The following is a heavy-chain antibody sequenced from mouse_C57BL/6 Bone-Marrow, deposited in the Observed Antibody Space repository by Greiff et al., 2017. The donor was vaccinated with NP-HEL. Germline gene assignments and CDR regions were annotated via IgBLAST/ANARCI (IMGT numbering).Heavy chain of an antibody. D-gene: IGHD1-1*01. Sequence: QVQLQQPGAELVKPGASVKLSCKASGYTFTSYWMHWVKQRPGQGLEWIGMIHPNSGSTNYNEKFKSKATLTVDKSSSTAYMQLSSLTSEDSAVYYCARHYYGSSYENFDVWGTGTAVTVSS. CDR1: GYTFTSYW. V-gene: IGHV1-64*01. J-gene: IGHJ1*03. CDR3: ARHYYGSSYENFDV. CDR2: IHPNSGST.